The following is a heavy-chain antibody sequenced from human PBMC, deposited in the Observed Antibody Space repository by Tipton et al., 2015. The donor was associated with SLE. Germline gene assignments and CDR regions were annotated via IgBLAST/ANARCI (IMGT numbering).Heavy chain of an antibody. J-gene: IGHJ6*03. CDR1: GGSISSYY. V-gene: IGHV4-59*01. D-gene: IGHD1-26*01. Sequence: TLSLTCTVSGGSISSYYWSWIRQPTGKGLEWIGYIYYSGSTNYNPSLKSRVTISVDTSKNQFSLKLSSVTAADTAVYYCARGGLGVSYYYYMDVWGKGTTVTVSS. CDR2: IYYSGST. CDR3: ARGGLGVSYYYYMDV.